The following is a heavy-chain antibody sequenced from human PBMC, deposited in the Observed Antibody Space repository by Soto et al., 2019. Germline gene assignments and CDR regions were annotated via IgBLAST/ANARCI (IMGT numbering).Heavy chain of an antibody. J-gene: IGHJ4*02. V-gene: IGHV1-18*04. CDR1: GYTFTSYG. CDR3: AREGLGIAAAGTHPFFRY. Sequence: QVQLVQSGAEVKKPGASVKVSCKASGYTFTSYGISWVRQAPGQGLEWMGWISAYNGNTNYAQKLQGRGTMTTDTSTSTAYMELRSLRSDDTAVYYCAREGLGIAAAGTHPFFRYWGQGTLVTVS. CDR2: ISAYNGNT. D-gene: IGHD6-13*01.